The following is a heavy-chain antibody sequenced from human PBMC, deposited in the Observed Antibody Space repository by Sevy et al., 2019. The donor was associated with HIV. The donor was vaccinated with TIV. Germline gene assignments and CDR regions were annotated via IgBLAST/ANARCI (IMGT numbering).Heavy chain of an antibody. J-gene: IGHJ4*02. D-gene: IGHD6-19*01. CDR3: ARGSGWGPSHLYFDY. Sequence: ASVKVSCKASGGTFSSYAISWVRQAPGQGLELMGGIIPIFGTANYAQKFQGRVTITADESTSTAYMELSSLRSEDTAVYYCARGSGWGPSHLYFDYWGQGTLVTVSS. CDR1: GGTFSSYA. V-gene: IGHV1-69*13. CDR2: IIPIFGTA.